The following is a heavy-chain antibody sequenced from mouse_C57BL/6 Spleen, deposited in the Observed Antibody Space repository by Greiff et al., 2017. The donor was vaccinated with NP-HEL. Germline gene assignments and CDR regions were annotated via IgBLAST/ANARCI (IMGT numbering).Heavy chain of an antibody. CDR3: ARFEGTDYAMDY. CDR1: GYTFTSYG. D-gene: IGHD3-3*01. V-gene: IGHV1-81*01. CDR2: IYPRSGNT. J-gene: IGHJ4*01. Sequence: QVQLKESGAELARPGASVKLSCKASGYTFTSYGISWVKQRTGQGLEWIGEIYPRSGNTYYNEKFKGKATLTADKSSSTAYMELRSLTSEDSAVYFCARFEGTDYAMDYWGQGTSVTVSS.